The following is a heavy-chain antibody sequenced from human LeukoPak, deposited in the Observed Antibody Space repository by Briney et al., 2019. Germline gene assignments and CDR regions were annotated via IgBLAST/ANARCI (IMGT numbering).Heavy chain of an antibody. CDR3: ARGRMVRGVISRNYYYMDV. CDR2: MNPNSGNT. D-gene: IGHD3-10*01. Sequence: ASVTVSCKASGYTFTGYYMHWVRQAPGQGLEWMGWMNPNSGNTGYAQKFQGRVTMTRNTSISTAYMELSSLRSEDTAVYYCARGRMVRGVISRNYYYMDVWGKGTTVTISS. V-gene: IGHV1-8*02. J-gene: IGHJ6*03. CDR1: GYTFTGYY.